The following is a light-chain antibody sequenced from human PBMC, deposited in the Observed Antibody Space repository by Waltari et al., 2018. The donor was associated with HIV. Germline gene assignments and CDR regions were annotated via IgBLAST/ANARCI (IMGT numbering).Light chain of an antibody. CDR3: QQYDNLPLT. V-gene: IGKV1-33*01. CDR1: QDISNY. J-gene: IGKJ4*01. CDR2: DAS. Sequence: DIQMTQSPSSLSASVGDRVTITFQASQDISNYLNWYQQKPGKAPKLLIYDASNVETGVPARFSGRGSGTDFTFTISSLQPEDIATYYCQQYDNLPLTFGGGTKVEIK.